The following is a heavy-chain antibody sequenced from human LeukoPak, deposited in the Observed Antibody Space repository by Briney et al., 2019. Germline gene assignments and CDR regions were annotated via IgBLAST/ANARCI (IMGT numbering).Heavy chain of an antibody. Sequence: GGSLRLSCAASGFTIINNYMSWVRQAPGKGLEWVSTIYSGGSTYYADSVRGRFTISRDNSKNTLYLQMNRLKAEDTAVYYCARDLYYNILTGHYVGHYGMDVWGQGTTVTVSS. D-gene: IGHD3-9*01. V-gene: IGHV3-66*01. CDR1: GFTIINNY. CDR3: ARDLYYNILTGHYVGHYGMDV. CDR2: IYSGGST. J-gene: IGHJ6*02.